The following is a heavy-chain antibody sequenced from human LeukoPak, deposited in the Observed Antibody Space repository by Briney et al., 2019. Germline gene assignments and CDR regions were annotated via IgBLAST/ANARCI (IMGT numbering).Heavy chain of an antibody. J-gene: IGHJ3*02. Sequence: PSQALSLTCTVSGGSISSGSYYWSWIRQPAGKGLEWIGRIYTSGSTNYNPSLKSRVTISVDTSKNQFSLKLSSVTAADTAVYYCAREVKSSYYYDSSGYPVAFDIWGQGTMVTVSS. V-gene: IGHV4-61*02. D-gene: IGHD3-22*01. CDR1: GGSISSGSYY. CDR2: IYTSGST. CDR3: AREVKSSYYYDSSGYPVAFDI.